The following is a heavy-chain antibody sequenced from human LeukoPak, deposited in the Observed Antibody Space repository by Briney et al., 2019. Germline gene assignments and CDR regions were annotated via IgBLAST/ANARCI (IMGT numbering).Heavy chain of an antibody. V-gene: IGHV4-59*01. J-gene: IGHJ4*02. CDR2: IYYSGST. D-gene: IGHD3-22*01. Sequence: SETLSLTCTVSGGSISSYYWSWIRQPPGKGLEWIGYIYYSGSTNYNPSLKSRVTISVDTSKNQFSLKLSSVTAADTAVYYCARAFGYYDSSGYYFDYWGQGTLVTVSS. CDR1: GGSISSYY. CDR3: ARAFGYYDSSGYYFDY.